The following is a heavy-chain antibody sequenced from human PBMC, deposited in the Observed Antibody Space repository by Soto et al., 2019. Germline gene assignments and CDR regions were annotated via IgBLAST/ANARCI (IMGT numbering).Heavy chain of an antibody. CDR3: AKEFYGGNMDV. V-gene: IGHV3-30*18. D-gene: IGHD4-17*01. Sequence: QVQLVESGGGVVQPGRSLRLSCAASGFTFSSYGMHWVRQAPGKGLEWVAVISYDGSNKYYADSVKGRFTISRDNSKSTLYLQMNSLRAEDTAVYYCAKEFYGGNMDVWGKGTTVTVSS. CDR1: GFTFSSYG. CDR2: ISYDGSNK. J-gene: IGHJ6*03.